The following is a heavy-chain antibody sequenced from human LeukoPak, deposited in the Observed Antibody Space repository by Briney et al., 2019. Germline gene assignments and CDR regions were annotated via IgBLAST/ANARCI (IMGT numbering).Heavy chain of an antibody. D-gene: IGHD6-19*01. CDR3: ARGSVIVVAGIGAMDV. V-gene: IGHV1-2*04. CDR1: GYTFTCYY. Sequence: ASVKVSCKASGYTFTCYYMHWVRQAPGQGLEWMGWINPNSGGTNYAQKFQGWVTMTSDTSISTAYMELSRLTSDDTAVYYCARGSVIVVAGIGAMDVWGQGTTVTVSS. CDR2: INPNSGGT. J-gene: IGHJ6*02.